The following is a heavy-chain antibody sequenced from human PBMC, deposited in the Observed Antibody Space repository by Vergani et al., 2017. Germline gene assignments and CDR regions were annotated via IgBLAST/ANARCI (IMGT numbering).Heavy chain of an antibody. J-gene: IGHJ6*03. V-gene: IGHV4-61*02. CDR3: ARASHCINCYSEGPNGPGYYYMDV. D-gene: IGHD2-21*01. Sequence: QVQLQESGPGLVKPSQTLSLTCTVSDDSISSGSYYWSWIRQPAGKGLEWIGRIYTSGSTNYNPSLKSRVTISVDTSKNQFSLKVRSVTAADTAVYYCARASHCINCYSEGPNGPGYYYMDVWGKGTTVTVSS. CDR2: IYTSGST. CDR1: DDSISSGSYY.